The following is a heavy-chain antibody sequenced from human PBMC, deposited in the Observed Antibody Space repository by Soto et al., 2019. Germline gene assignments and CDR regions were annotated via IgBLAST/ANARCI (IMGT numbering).Heavy chain of an antibody. Sequence: PSVKVSCKASGVTFNMQDMRWVRQATGQGLEWMGAIIPRFETPHYAEKLQDRVTITVDESTVSAYLELSSLTSEDTAVFYCATSEGRDGYSFDYWGPGTLVTVSS. CDR1: GVTFNMQD. V-gene: IGHV1-69*13. CDR3: ATSEGRDGYSFDY. CDR2: IIPRFETP. D-gene: IGHD5-12*01. J-gene: IGHJ4*02.